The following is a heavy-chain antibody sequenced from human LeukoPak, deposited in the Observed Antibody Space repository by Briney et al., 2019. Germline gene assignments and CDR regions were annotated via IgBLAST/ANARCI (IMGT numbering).Heavy chain of an antibody. V-gene: IGHV3-11*04. CDR3: ARAIYDGFDI. CDR1: GFTFSDYY. Sequence: GGSLRLSRAASGFTFSDYYMTWIRQAPGKGLEWVSYISSSGSSIYYADSVKGRFTISRDNAKNSLYLQMNGLRAEDTAVYYCARAIYDGFDIWGQGTMVTVSS. D-gene: IGHD3-9*01. CDR2: ISSSGSSI. J-gene: IGHJ3*02.